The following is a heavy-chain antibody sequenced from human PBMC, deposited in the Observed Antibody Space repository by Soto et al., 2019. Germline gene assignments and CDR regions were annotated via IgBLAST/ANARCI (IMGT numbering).Heavy chain of an antibody. J-gene: IGHJ6*02. D-gene: IGHD6-13*01. Sequence: PSETLSLTCAVYGWSFSGYYWSWIRQPPGKGLEWIGEINHSGSTNYNPSLKSRVTISVDTSKNQFSLKLSSVTAADTAVYYCARGRGYSSSWYRASYYYGMDVWGQGTTVT. V-gene: IGHV4-34*01. CDR2: INHSGST. CDR1: GWSFSGYY. CDR3: ARGRGYSSSWYRASYYYGMDV.